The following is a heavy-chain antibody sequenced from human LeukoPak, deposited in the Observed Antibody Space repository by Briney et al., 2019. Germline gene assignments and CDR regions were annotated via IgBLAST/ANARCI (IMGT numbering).Heavy chain of an antibody. Sequence: SETLSLTCTVSGGSISSSSYYWGWIRQPPGKGLEWIGSIYYSGSTYYNPSLKSRVTISVDTSKNQFSLKLSSVTAADTAVYYCARSLTKGAFDIWGQGTMVTVSS. V-gene: IGHV4-39*07. CDR2: IYYSGST. CDR1: GGSISSSSYY. D-gene: IGHD1-14*01. J-gene: IGHJ3*02. CDR3: ARSLTKGAFDI.